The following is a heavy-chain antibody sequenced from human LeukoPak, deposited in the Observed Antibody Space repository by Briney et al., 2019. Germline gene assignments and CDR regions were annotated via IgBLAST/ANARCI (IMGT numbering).Heavy chain of an antibody. J-gene: IGHJ4*02. CDR1: GFTFSSYW. V-gene: IGHV3-48*04. CDR2: ISGSGTTI. CDR3: ATNTPMGHYFDN. Sequence: PGGSLRLSCAASGFTFSSYWMHWVCQAPGKGLQWVSYISGSGTTIYYADSVKGRFTISRDNAKNSLYLQMNSLRAEDTAIYYCATNTPMGHYFDNWGQGTLVSVSS. D-gene: IGHD5-18*01.